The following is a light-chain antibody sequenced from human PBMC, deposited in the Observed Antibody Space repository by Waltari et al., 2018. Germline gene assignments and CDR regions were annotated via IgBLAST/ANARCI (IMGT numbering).Light chain of an antibody. J-gene: IGKJ4*01. V-gene: IGKV3-20*01. CDR1: QSVLHHH. Sequence: EIVLTQSPGTLALSPGESATLSCRSSQSVLHHHLAWYQQKPGQPPRLLLYGAYNRATGVPDRFSGSGSGTDFTLTISRLEPEDFAVYYCQQYASPPPLTFGGGAKVEIK. CDR3: QQYASPPPLT. CDR2: GAY.